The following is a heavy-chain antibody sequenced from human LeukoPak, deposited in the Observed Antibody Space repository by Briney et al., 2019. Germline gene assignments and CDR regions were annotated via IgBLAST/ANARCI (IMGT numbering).Heavy chain of an antibody. CDR2: ISSSSYI. D-gene: IGHD3-22*01. Sequence: GGSLRLSCAASGFTFSSYSMNWVRQAPGKGLEWVSSISSSSYIYYADSVKGRFTISRDNAKNSLYLQMNSLRAEDTAVYYCARGNYYDSSGYYSGSFDAFDIWGQGTMVTVSS. CDR3: ARGNYYDSSGYYSGSFDAFDI. CDR1: GFTFSSYS. V-gene: IGHV3-21*01. J-gene: IGHJ3*02.